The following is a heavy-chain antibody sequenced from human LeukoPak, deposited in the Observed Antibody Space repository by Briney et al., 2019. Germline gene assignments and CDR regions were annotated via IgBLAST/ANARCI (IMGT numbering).Heavy chain of an antibody. V-gene: IGHV4-34*01. Sequence: SSETLSLTCAVYGGSFSGYYWSWIRQPPGQGLECIGSIYYSGSTYYSPSLKSRVTISVDTSKNQFSLMLSSVTAADTAVYYCARHSHGYYDKEEGTFDIWGQGTVVTVSS. CDR2: IYYSGST. CDR1: GGSFSGYY. D-gene: IGHD3-22*01. J-gene: IGHJ3*02. CDR3: ARHSHGYYDKEEGTFDI.